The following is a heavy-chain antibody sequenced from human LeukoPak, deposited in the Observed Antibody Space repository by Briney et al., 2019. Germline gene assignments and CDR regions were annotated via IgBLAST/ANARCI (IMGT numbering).Heavy chain of an antibody. V-gene: IGHV4-59*11. CDR3: ARQFGGVIVEYYYMDV. Sequence: PSETLSLTCAVSGDSINTHYWNWIRQPPGKGLEWMGYIDYRGNTNYIPSLKSRLSISVDTSKNQVSLNLRSVTAAETAVYFCARQFGGVIVEYYYMDVWGKGTTVTVSS. CDR1: GDSINTHY. D-gene: IGHD3-16*02. J-gene: IGHJ6*03. CDR2: IDYRGNT.